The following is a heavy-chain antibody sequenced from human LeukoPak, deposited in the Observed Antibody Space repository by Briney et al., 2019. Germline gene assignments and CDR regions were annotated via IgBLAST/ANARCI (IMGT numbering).Heavy chain of an antibody. CDR3: AKDPDAYGYCSSTSCYCWFDP. V-gene: IGHV3-11*04. D-gene: IGHD2-2*01. Sequence: GGSLRLSCAASGFTFSDYYMSWIRQAPGKGLEWVSYISSSGSTIYYADSVKGRFTISRDNAKNSLYLQMNSLRAEDTAVYYCAKDPDAYGYCSSTSCYCWFDPWGQGTLVTVSS. CDR1: GFTFSDYY. J-gene: IGHJ5*01. CDR2: ISSSGSTI.